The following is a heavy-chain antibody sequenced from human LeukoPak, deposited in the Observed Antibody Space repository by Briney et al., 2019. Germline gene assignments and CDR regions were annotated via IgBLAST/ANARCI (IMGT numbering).Heavy chain of an antibody. J-gene: IGHJ6*03. CDR2: IYYSGST. CDR1: GGSISSYY. V-gene: IGHV4-59*01. CDR3: ARAPYYYYYYMDV. Sequence: TSSETLSLTCTVSGGSISSYYWSWIRQPPGKGLEWIGYIYYSGSTNYNPSLKSRVTISVDTSKNQFSLKLSSVTAADTAVYYCARAPYYYYYYMDVWGKGTTVTISS.